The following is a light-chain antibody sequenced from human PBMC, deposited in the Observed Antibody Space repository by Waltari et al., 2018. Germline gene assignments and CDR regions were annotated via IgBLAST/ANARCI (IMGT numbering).Light chain of an antibody. CDR3: CSFAGSSPHVV. Sequence: QSALTPPASVSGSPGQSITISCTGTSSDVGTYNLVSWYQLHPGKAPKLIIYESTKRPSGVSSRFSGSKSGNTASLTISGLQAEDEADYYCCSFAGSSPHVVFGGGTKLTVL. CDR2: EST. V-gene: IGLV2-23*01. CDR1: SSDVGTYNL. J-gene: IGLJ2*01.